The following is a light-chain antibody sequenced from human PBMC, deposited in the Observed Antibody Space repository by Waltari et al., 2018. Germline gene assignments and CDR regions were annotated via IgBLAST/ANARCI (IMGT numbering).Light chain of an antibody. Sequence: QSVLTQPPSASGTPGQRVTISCSGSSSNIGSNYRSWSQQLPGTAPKLLIYRNNQRPSGVPDRFSGSKSGTSASLAISGLRSEDEADYYCAAWDDSLSGPVFGGGTKLTVL. CDR3: AAWDDSLSGPV. CDR2: RNN. J-gene: IGLJ3*02. V-gene: IGLV1-47*01. CDR1: SSNIGSNY.